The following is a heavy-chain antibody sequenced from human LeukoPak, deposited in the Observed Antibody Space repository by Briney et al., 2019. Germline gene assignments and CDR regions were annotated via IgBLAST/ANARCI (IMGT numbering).Heavy chain of an antibody. D-gene: IGHD3-3*01. CDR3: ARVPQYYYDFWSGLGDAFDI. CDR1: GGSISSGGYY. CDR2: IYHSGST. Sequence: PSETLSLTCTVSGGSISSGGYYWSWIRQPPGKGLEWIGYIYHSGSTYYNPSLKSRVTISVDRSKNQFSLKLSSVTAADTAVYYCARVPQYYYDFWSGLGDAFDIWGQGTMVTVSS. V-gene: IGHV4-30-2*01. J-gene: IGHJ3*02.